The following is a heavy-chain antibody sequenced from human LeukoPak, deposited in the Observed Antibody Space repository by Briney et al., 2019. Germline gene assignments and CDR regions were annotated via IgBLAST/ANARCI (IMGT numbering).Heavy chain of an antibody. Sequence: PGMSLRLSCAASGFTFSSYPMHWVRQAPGKGLEWVAVISYDGTNKWYADSVQGRFAISRDNSKNTLYLQMNSLRAEDTAVYYCASGGRKYSYGRPTWGQGTLVTVSS. D-gene: IGHD5-18*01. J-gene: IGHJ5*02. CDR2: ISYDGTNK. CDR3: ASGGRKYSYGRPT. CDR1: GFTFSSYP. V-gene: IGHV3-30*09.